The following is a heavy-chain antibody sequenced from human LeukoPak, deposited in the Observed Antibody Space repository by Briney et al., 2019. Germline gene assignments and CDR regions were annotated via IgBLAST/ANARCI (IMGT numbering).Heavy chain of an antibody. CDR3: AQDRRPAIPPFCFDY. V-gene: IGHV3-23*01. CDR2: ITGNDNTA. Sequence: PGGSLRLSCAASGFSFSSYAASWVRQAPGKGLEWVSVITGNDNTAYYADSVRGRFTVSRDNSKNTVFLQMNGLRAEDPAVYYCAQDRRPAIPPFCFDYGGQGTLVTVSS. J-gene: IGHJ4*02. CDR1: GFSFSSYA. D-gene: IGHD1-14*01.